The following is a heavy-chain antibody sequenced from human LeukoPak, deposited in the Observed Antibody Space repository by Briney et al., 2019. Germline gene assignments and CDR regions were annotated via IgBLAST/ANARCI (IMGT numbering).Heavy chain of an antibody. Sequence: SETLSLTCSVSGDSISTYHWNWIRKPPGKGLEWIGYMQSAGNSNYNPSLKNRVNIFVDMSKNQFVLNLRSVTAADTAVYYCARDKRHSYGRYFDPWGQGMLVTVSS. V-gene: IGHV4-59*01. CDR3: ARDKRHSYGRYFDP. CDR1: GDSISTYH. CDR2: MQSAGNS. D-gene: IGHD5-18*01. J-gene: IGHJ4*02.